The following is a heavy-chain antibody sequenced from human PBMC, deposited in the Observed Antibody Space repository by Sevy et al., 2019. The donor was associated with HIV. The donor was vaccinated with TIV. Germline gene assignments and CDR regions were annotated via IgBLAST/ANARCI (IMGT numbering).Heavy chain of an antibody. CDR1: GYTFTGYY. D-gene: IGHD7-27*01. Sequence: ASVKVSCKASGYTFTGYYIHWVRQAPGQGLEWMGWINLNSGDTNYAQKFQGRVTMTRDTSISTAYMELTRLRSDDTAVYYCAREAGEWGDCFDYWGQGTLVTVSS. J-gene: IGHJ4*02. CDR2: INLNSGDT. CDR3: AREAGEWGDCFDY. V-gene: IGHV1-2*02.